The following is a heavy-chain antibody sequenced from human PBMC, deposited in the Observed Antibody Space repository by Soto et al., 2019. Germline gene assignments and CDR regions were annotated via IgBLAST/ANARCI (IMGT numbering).Heavy chain of an antibody. J-gene: IGHJ3*02. CDR3: ARVRIQLWLQDPFDI. Sequence: SLKVGCTASGYIFTTYSIASVRLAPGQGLEWMGWISAYNGNTNYAGKLQGRVTMTTDTSTSTAYMELRSLRSDDTAVYYCARVRIQLWLQDPFDIWGQATMLTASS. V-gene: IGHV1-18*04. CDR2: ISAYNGNT. CDR1: GYIFTTYS. D-gene: IGHD5-18*01.